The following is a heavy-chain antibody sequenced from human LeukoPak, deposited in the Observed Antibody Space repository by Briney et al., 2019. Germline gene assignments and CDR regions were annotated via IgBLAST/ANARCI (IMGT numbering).Heavy chain of an antibody. V-gene: IGHV4-61*01. CDR3: ARDRSTYYYYYGMDV. CDR2: IYNTGNT. Sequence: SETLSLTCTVSGDSVSSTSKHWNWIRQPPGKDLEWIGNIYNTGNTNYNPSLKSRVTISVDTSKNQFSLKLSSVTAADTAVYYCARDRSTYYYYYGMDVWGQGTTVTVSS. J-gene: IGHJ6*02. CDR1: GDSVSSTSKH.